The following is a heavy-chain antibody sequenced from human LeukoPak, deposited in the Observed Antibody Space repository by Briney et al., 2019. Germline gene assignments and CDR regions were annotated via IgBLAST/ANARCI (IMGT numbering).Heavy chain of an antibody. D-gene: IGHD6-13*01. CDR1: GFTFYSFW. CDR2: IKQDGSEK. J-gene: IGHJ3*02. V-gene: IGHV3-7*01. CDR3: ARLLIAAAGNDSFDI. Sequence: GGPLRLFCAASGFTFYSFWMRCVREATGKALEGVANIKQDGSEKYYVDSVKGRFTISRDNAKNSLYLQMNSLRAEDTAVYYCARLLIAAAGNDSFDIWGQGTMVTVSS.